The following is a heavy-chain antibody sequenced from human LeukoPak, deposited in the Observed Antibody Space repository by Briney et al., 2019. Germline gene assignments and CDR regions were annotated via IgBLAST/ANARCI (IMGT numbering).Heavy chain of an antibody. J-gene: IGHJ4*02. V-gene: IGHV1-18*01. CDR3: ARDPTVTTNGDY. Sequence: ASVKVSCKASGYTFTSYGISWVRQAPGQGLEWMGWISAYNGNTNYAQKLQGRVTMTTDTSTSTAYMELSSLRSEDTAVYYCARDPTVTTNGDYWGQGTLVTVSS. CDR2: ISAYNGNT. CDR1: GYTFTSYG. D-gene: IGHD4-17*01.